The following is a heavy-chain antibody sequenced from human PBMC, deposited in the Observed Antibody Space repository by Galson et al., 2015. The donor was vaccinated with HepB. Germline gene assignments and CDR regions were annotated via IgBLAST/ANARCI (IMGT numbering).Heavy chain of an antibody. V-gene: IGHV4-39*07. CDR3: ATLDFTTHNFDH. D-gene: IGHD1-1*01. CDR2: VYYSGTT. CDR1: GGSINSNGYY. J-gene: IGHJ4*02. Sequence: LSLTCTVSGGSINSNGYYWVWVRQPPGKGLEWIATVYYSGTTYYNPSLKSRVIISLDTSRNQFSLRLSSVIAADTAVYYCATLDFTTHNFDHWGQGSLVTVSS.